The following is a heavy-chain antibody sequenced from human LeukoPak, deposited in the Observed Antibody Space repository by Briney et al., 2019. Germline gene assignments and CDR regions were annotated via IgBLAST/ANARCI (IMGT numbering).Heavy chain of an antibody. CDR3: ARDHTVTRLGMDV. V-gene: IGHV3-30*04. CDR1: GFTFSSYA. Sequence: GRSLRLSCAASGFTFSSYAMHWVRQAPGKGLEWVAVISYDGSNKYYADSVKGRFTISRDNSKNTLYLQMNSLRAEDTAVYYCARDHTVTRLGMDVWGQGTTVTVSS. J-gene: IGHJ6*02. CDR2: ISYDGSNK. D-gene: IGHD4-17*01.